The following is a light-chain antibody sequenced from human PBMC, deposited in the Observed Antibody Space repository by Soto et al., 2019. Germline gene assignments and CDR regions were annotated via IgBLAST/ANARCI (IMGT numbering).Light chain of an antibody. V-gene: IGLV2-8*01. CDR3: ATYAGSKNYVM. CDR1: TSDVGGYVY. J-gene: IGLJ3*02. CDR2: EVN. Sequence: QSALTQPPSASGSPGQSVTISCTGSTSDVGGYVYVSWYQQHPGKAPKLMIFEVNKRPSGVPNRFSGSKSGNTASLTVSGLQSEDEAFYYCATYAGSKNYVMFGGGTKVTVL.